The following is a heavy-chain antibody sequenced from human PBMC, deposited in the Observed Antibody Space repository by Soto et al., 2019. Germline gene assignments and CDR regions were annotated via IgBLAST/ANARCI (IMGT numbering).Heavy chain of an antibody. J-gene: IGHJ4*02. CDR1: GFSVSATS. CDR3: ARVNTTLVDHFDC. Sequence: EGSLRLSCVVSGFSVSATSIFWVRQATGKGLEWVSLMHRGGTTDNADSVKGRFTTSRDKSKNTLYLHMNGLRVEDTAVYYCARVNTTLVDHFDCWGQGTRVPVSS. D-gene: IGHD5-18*01. V-gene: IGHV3-53*01. CDR2: MHRGGTT.